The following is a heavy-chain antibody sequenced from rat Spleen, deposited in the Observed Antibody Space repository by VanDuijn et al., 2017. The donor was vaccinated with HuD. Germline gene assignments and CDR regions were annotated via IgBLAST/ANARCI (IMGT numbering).Heavy chain of an antibody. J-gene: IGHJ3*01. CDR2: ISTGGGNT. CDR1: GFTLSDYV. Sequence: EVQLVESGGGLVRPGRSLKLSCAASGFTLSDYVMHWIRQAPTKGLEWVASISTGGGNTYYRDSVKGRFTIFRDVAKSTLYLQMDSLRSEDTATYYCATAGSRVSRFAYWGQGTLVTVSS. CDR3: ATAGSRVSRFAY. D-gene: IGHD1-4*01. V-gene: IGHV5-19*01.